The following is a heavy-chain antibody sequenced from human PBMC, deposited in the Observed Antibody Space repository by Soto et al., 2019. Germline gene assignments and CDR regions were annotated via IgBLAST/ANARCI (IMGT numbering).Heavy chain of an antibody. CDR1: GFTFSSYA. V-gene: IGHV3-23*01. CDR2: ISGSGGST. Sequence: EVQLLESGGGLVQPGGSLRLSCAASGFTFSSYAMSWVRQAPGKGLEWVSAISGSGGSTYYADSVKGRFTISRDNSKNTLYLQMNSLRAEDTAVYDCAKDGESSGWYVQRVLDYWGQGTLVTVSS. J-gene: IGHJ4*02. D-gene: IGHD6-19*01. CDR3: AKDGESSGWYVQRVLDY.